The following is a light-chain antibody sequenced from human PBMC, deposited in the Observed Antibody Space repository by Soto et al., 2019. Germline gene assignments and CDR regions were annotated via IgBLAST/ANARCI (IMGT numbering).Light chain of an antibody. CDR2: DAS. Sequence: DIQMTQSPSSLSASVGDRVTITCQASQDISNYLNWYQQKPGKAPKLLIYDASNLETGVPPRFSGSGSGTDFTFTISSLQPEDIATYYCQQYDNLITFGQGTRLKIK. CDR1: QDISNY. CDR3: QQYDNLIT. J-gene: IGKJ5*01. V-gene: IGKV1-33*01.